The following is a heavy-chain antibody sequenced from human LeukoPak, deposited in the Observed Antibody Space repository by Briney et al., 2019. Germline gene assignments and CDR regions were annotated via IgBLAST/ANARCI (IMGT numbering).Heavy chain of an antibody. CDR1: GYTFTSYY. D-gene: IGHD6-6*01. J-gene: IGHJ6*02. CDR3: ARAESSSRYYYYGMDV. V-gene: IGHV1-46*01. CDR2: INPSGGST. Sequence: ASVKVSCKASGYTFTSYYMHWVRQAPGQGLEWMGTINPSGGSTTYAQKFQGRVTMTRDTSTSTVYMELSSLRSEDTAVYYCARAESSSRYYYYGMDVWGQGTTVTVSS.